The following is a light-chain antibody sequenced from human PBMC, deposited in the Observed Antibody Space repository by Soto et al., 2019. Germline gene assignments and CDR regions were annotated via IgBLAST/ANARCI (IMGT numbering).Light chain of an antibody. V-gene: IGLV2-14*01. J-gene: IGLJ1*01. CDR2: EVT. CDR1: SSDIGGYNA. Sequence: QSALTQPASVSGSPGQTITISCTGTSSDIGGYNAVSWYQQHPGKAPQLIIYEVTHRPSGVSDRFSASKSGNTASLTISGLQAEDEADYYCNSFRVNRLYVSGTGTKLTVL. CDR3: NSFRVNRLYV.